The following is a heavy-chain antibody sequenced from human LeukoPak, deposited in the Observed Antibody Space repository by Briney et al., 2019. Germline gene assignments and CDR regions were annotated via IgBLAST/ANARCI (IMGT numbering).Heavy chain of an antibody. CDR1: GYTFTSYG. J-gene: IGHJ4*02. CDR2: ISAYNGNT. CDR3: ARDGSPYYYDSSGFTDY. Sequence: ASVKVSCKASGYTFTSYGISWVRQAPGQGLEWMGWISAYNGNTNYAQKLQGRVTMTTDTSTSTAYMELRSLRSDDTAVYYCARDGSPYYYDSSGFTDYWGRGTLVTVSS. D-gene: IGHD3-22*01. V-gene: IGHV1-18*01.